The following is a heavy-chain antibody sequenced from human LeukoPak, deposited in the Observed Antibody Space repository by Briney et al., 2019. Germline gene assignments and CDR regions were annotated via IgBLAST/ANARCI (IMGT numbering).Heavy chain of an antibody. V-gene: IGHV3-33*06. CDR1: GFTFSSYG. D-gene: IGHD3-22*01. J-gene: IGHJ4*02. CDR3: AKDKSGYYSSDYFDY. CDR2: KWYDGSNK. Sequence: GRSLRLSCAASGFTFSSYGMHWVRQAPGKGLEWVAVKWYDGSNKYYADSVKGRFTISRDNSKNTLYLQMNSLRAEDTAVYYCAKDKSGYYSSDYFDYWGQGTLVTVSS.